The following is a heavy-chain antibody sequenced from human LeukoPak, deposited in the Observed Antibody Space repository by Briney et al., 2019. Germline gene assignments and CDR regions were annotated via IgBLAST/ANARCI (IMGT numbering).Heavy chain of an antibody. D-gene: IGHD3-22*01. CDR1: GYSFTGYW. J-gene: IGHJ4*02. CDR3: ARLPYYDSSGYYPFPSYYFDY. V-gene: IGHV5-51*01. Sequence: GESLKISCEASGYSFTGYWFGWVRQMPGRGLEWLGIIYPRDSETRYSPSFEGQVTISVDKSISTAYLQWSSLKASDTAMYYCARLPYYDSSGYYPFPSYYFDYWGQGTLVTVSS. CDR2: IYPRDSET.